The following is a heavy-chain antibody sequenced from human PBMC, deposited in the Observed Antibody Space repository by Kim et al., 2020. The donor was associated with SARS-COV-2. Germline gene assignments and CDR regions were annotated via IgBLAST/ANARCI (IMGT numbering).Heavy chain of an antibody. CDR3: ARHQDGGFFVY. D-gene: IGHD4-17*01. J-gene: IGHJ4*02. V-gene: IGHV4-59*08. CDR2: P. Sequence: PTYNPALESRVTIAFDTSKNQLSLRLRSVTAADTAVYYCARHQDGGFFVYWGQGTQVTVSS.